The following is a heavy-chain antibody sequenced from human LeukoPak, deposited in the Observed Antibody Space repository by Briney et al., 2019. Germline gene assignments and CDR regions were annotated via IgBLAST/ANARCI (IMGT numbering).Heavy chain of an antibody. V-gene: IGHV4-39*06. D-gene: IGHD6-13*01. Sequence: PSETLSLTCTVSGGSISSSSYYWGWIRQPPGKGLEWIGTVYYSGITYYNPSLKSRVTISVDTSKNQFPLKLSSVTAADTAVYYCARDLAAAVTFDYWGQGTLVTVSS. CDR2: VYYSGIT. J-gene: IGHJ4*02. CDR1: GGSISSSSYY. CDR3: ARDLAAAVTFDY.